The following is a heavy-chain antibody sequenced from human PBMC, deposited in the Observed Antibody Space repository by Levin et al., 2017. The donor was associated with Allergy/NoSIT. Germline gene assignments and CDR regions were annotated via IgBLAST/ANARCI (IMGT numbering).Heavy chain of an antibody. CDR3: ARDLSDATVRGNPFDY. CDR1: GFTFSSYS. CDR2: ISSSSSTI. V-gene: IGHV3-48*01. Sequence: GGSLRLSCAASGFTFSSYSMNWVRQAPGKGLEWVSYISSSSSTIYYADSVKGRFTISRDNAKNSLYLQMNSLRAEDTAVYYCARDLSDATVRGNPFDYWGQGTLVTVSS. D-gene: IGHD4-17*01. J-gene: IGHJ4*02.